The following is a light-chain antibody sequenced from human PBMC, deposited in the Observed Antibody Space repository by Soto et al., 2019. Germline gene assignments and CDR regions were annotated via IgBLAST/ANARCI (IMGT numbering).Light chain of an antibody. CDR3: SSYTSSSTPYV. Sequence: GASSDVGGYNYVSWYQQHPGKAPKLMIYEVSNRPSGVSNRFSGSKSGNTASLTISGLQAEDEADYYCSSYTSSSTPYVFGHRTKVTVL. CDR2: EVS. J-gene: IGLJ1*01. CDR1: SSDVGGYNY. V-gene: IGLV2-14*01.